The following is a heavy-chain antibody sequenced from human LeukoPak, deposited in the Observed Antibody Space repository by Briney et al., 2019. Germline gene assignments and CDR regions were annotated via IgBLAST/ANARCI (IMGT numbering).Heavy chain of an antibody. D-gene: IGHD6-13*01. CDR2: IYYSGST. CDR1: GGSISSGGYY. CDR3: ARGVPIAIAAAGTGWFDP. V-gene: IGHV4-31*03. Sequence: SETLSLTCTVSGGSISSGGYYWSWIRQHPGKGLEWIGYIYYSGSTYHNPSLKSRVTISVDTSKNQFSLKLSSVTAADTAVYYCARGVPIAIAAAGTGWFDPWGQGTLVTVSS. J-gene: IGHJ5*02.